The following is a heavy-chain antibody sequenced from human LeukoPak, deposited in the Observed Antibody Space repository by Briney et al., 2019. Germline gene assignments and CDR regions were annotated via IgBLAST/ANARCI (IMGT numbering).Heavy chain of an antibody. CDR1: GFPFSSYW. V-gene: IGHV3-7*03. D-gene: IGHD2-15*01. J-gene: IGHJ4*02. CDR2: IKQDGSKK. CDR3: AKGRRYCSGGSCYSPHIDY. Sequence: GGSLRLSCVASGFPFSSYWMTWVRQAPGKGLEWAANIKQDGSKKSYVDSVKGRFTISRDNAKNSLYLQMNSLRAEDTAVYYCAKGRRYCSGGSCYSPHIDYWGQGTLVTVSS.